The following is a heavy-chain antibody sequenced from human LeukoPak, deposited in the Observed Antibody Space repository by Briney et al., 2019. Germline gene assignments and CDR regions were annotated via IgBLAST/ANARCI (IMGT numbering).Heavy chain of an antibody. J-gene: IGHJ5*02. CDR2: ISYDGRVT. CDR1: GFTFSSHA. V-gene: IGHV3-30*04. Sequence: PGGSLRLSCAASGFTFSSHAMHWVRQAPGKGLEWVAVISYDGRVTYYADSVKGRFTISRDNSNNTLYLHLSSLRLDDGAVFYCARSIILGAVPGLVDSWGRGTLVTVSS. D-gene: IGHD2-8*02. CDR3: ARSIILGAVPGLVDS.